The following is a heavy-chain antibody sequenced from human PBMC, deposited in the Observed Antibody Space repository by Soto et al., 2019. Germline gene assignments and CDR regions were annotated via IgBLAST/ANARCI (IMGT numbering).Heavy chain of an antibody. Sequence: SETLSLTCAVDGGSFSGYYWSWIRQPPGKGLEWIGEINHSGSTNYNPSLKSRVTISVDTSKNQFSLKLSSVTAADTAVYYCARGRDIVVGVAARNDAFDIWGQGTMVTVSS. D-gene: IGHD2-15*01. J-gene: IGHJ3*02. CDR1: GGSFSGYY. V-gene: IGHV4-34*01. CDR3: ARGRDIVVGVAARNDAFDI. CDR2: INHSGST.